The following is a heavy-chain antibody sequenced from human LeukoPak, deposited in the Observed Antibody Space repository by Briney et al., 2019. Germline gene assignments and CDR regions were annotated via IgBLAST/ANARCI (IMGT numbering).Heavy chain of an antibody. CDR1: GYTLTGYY. J-gene: IGHJ5*02. CDR3: ARSSSFFNWFDP. CDR2: INPNSGGT. V-gene: IGHV1-2*02. Sequence: GASVKVSCKASGYTLTGYYMHWVRQAPGQGLEWMGWINPNSGGTNYAQKFQGRVTMTRDTSISTAYMELSRLRSDDTAVYYCARSSSFFNWFDPWGQGTLVTVSS. D-gene: IGHD6-6*01.